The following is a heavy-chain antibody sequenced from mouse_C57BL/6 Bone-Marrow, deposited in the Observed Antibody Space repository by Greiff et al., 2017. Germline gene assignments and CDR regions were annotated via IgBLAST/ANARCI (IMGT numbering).Heavy chain of an antibody. CDR2: IDPSDSYT. J-gene: IGHJ1*03. Sequence: QVQLQQPGAELVMPGASVKLSCKASGYTFTSYWMHWVKQRPGQGLEWIGEIDPSDSYTKYNQKFKGKSTLTVDKSSSTAYMQRSSLTSEDSAVYYGAREGGTTSYWYFDVWGTGTTVTVSS. D-gene: IGHD2-14*01. CDR1: GYTFTSYW. CDR3: AREGGTTSYWYFDV. V-gene: IGHV1-69*01.